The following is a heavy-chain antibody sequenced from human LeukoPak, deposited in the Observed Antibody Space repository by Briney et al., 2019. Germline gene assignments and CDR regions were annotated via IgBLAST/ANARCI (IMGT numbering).Heavy chain of an antibody. D-gene: IGHD3-10*01. CDR1: EGTFGGYS. J-gene: IGHJ4*02. CDR3: AAGRRLGELFFDY. V-gene: IGHV1-69*13. CDR2: INPIFNIL. Sequence: SVKVSCKASEGTFGGYSIDWVRQAPGQGLDWVGGINPIFNILYYAQNFQGRVTITADESTNTAYLELDSLKHDDTAVYYCAAGRRLGELFFDYWAREPWSPSPQ.